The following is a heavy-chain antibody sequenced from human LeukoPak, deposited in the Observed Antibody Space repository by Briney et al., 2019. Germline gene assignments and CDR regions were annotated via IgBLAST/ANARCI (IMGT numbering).Heavy chain of an antibody. J-gene: IGHJ4*02. CDR2: ISGSGGST. Sequence: GGSLRLSCAASGFTFSSYAMSWVRQAPGKGLEWVSAISGSGGSTYYADSVKGRFTISRDNSKNTLYLQMNSLRAEDTAVYYCARVTYGSGTYGAFDYWDQGTLVTVSS. CDR1: GFTFSSYA. CDR3: ARVTYGSGTYGAFDY. D-gene: IGHD3-10*01. V-gene: IGHV3-23*01.